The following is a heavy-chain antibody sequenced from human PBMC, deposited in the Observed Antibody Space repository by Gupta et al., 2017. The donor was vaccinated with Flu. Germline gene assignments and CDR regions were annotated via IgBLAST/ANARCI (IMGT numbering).Heavy chain of an antibody. CDR1: GYTFTGYY. CDR2: INPNSGGT. D-gene: IGHD5-18*01. J-gene: IGHJ4*02. CDR3: ARTRGLSDTAMVIFDY. Sequence: QVQLVQSGAEVKKPGASVKVSCKASGYTFTGYYMHWVRQAPGQGLEWMGWINPNSGGTNYAQKFQGWVTMTRDTSISTAYMELSRLRSDETAVYYCARTRGLSDTAMVIFDYWGQGTLVTVSS. V-gene: IGHV1-2*04.